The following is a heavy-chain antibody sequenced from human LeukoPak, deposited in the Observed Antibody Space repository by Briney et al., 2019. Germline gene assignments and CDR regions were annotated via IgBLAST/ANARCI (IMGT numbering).Heavy chain of an antibody. CDR1: GGSISNSDYY. D-gene: IGHD3-16*01. V-gene: IGHV4-39*07. CDR2: IFYSGST. Sequence: SETLSLTCTVSGGSISNSDYYWGWIRQPPGKGLECIGSIFYSGSTYYNPSLKSRVTMSVDTSKNQFSLKLSSVTAADTAVYYCARDHVTKTGLTSAFDYWGQGTLVTVSS. J-gene: IGHJ4*02. CDR3: ARDHVTKTGLTSAFDY.